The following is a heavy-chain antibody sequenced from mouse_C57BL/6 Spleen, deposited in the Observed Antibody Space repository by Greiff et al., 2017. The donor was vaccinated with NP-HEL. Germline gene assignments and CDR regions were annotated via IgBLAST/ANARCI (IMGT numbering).Heavy chain of an antibody. CDR3: ARTIY. J-gene: IGHJ3*01. CDR2: ISSGISTI. CDR1: LFTFLSSF. Sequence: VNVVESVGGFVKPVWSLTLSFAASLFTFLSSFIHFFLPSPDKGLALVAYISSGISTISYADTVKGRFTISRDNAKNTLFLQMTSLRSEDTAMYYCARTIYWGQGTLVTVSA. V-gene: IGHV5-17*01.